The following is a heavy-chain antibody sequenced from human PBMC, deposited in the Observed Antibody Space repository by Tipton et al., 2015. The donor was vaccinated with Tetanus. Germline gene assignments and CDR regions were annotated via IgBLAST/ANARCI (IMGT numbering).Heavy chain of an antibody. D-gene: IGHD6-13*01. CDR3: ARGWGSSWYYFDY. CDR2: VNQSGST. J-gene: IGHJ4*02. V-gene: IGHV4-34*01. CDR1: DGSFNAYY. Sequence: TLSLTCGASDGSFNAYYWSWIRQTPGKGLEWIGEVNQSGSTKYNPSFNSRAAISVDTSKSQFSLRVRSVTAADTAVYYCARGWGSSWYYFDYWGQGILVTVSS.